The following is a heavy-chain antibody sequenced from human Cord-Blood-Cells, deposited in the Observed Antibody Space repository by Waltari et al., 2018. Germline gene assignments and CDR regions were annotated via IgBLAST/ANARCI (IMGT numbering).Heavy chain of an antibody. CDR2: ISGSGGST. CDR1: VFTFSRYA. J-gene: IGHJ4*02. Sequence: EVQLLESGGGLVQPGGSLRLSCAASVFTFSRYALSWVRQAAGKGLEWVAAISGSGGSTYYADFVKGRFTISRDNSKNTLYLQMNSLRAEDTAVYYCANSRAAGIFDYWGQGTLVIVSS. V-gene: IGHV3-23*01. D-gene: IGHD6-13*01. CDR3: ANSRAAGIFDY.